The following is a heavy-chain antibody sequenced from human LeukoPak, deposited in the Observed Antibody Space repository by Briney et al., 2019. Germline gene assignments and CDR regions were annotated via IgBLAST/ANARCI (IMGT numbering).Heavy chain of an antibody. CDR2: ISSSSSYI. CDR1: GFSFRTYG. Sequence: GGSLRLSCTASGFSFRTYGMNWVRQAPGKGPEWVSSISSSSSYIYYADSVKGRFTISRDNAKNSLYLQMNSLRAEDTAVYYCARGARAAAGPIDYWGQGTLVTVSS. CDR3: ARGARAAAGPIDY. V-gene: IGHV3-21*01. D-gene: IGHD6-13*01. J-gene: IGHJ4*02.